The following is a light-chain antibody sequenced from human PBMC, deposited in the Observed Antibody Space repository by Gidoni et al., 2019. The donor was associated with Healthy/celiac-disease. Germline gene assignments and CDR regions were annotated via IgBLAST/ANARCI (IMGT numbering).Light chain of an antibody. CDR3: AAWDDSLNVFYV. CDR1: SSTIGSNT. CDR2: SNN. J-gene: IGLJ1*01. V-gene: IGLV1-44*01. Sequence: QSVLTQPPSASGTPRQRVTISCSGSSSTIGSNTVNWYQQLPGTAPKLLIYSNNQRPSGVPDRFSGSKSGTSASLAISGLQSEDEADYYCAAWDDSLNVFYVFGTGTKVTVL.